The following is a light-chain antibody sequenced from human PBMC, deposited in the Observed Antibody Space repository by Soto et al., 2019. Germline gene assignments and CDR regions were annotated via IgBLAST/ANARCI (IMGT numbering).Light chain of an antibody. CDR3: QSYDTDLSGSV. V-gene: IGLV1-40*01. CDR1: SSNIGAPYD. J-gene: IGLJ2*01. Sequence: QSVLTQPPLVSGAPGQRVTISCTGSSSNIGAPYDIHWYQQLPGTAPKLLIYGTTNRPSGVPDRFSGSRSGASASLAITGLQAEDEADYYCQSYDTDLSGSVFGGGTKLTVL. CDR2: GTT.